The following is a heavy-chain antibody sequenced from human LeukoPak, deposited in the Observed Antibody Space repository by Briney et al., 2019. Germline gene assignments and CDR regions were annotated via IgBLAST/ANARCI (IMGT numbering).Heavy chain of an antibody. D-gene: IGHD2-21*02. CDR1: GFTFSSYE. V-gene: IGHV3-48*03. CDR2: ISSSGSTI. Sequence: GGSLRLSCASSGFTFSSYEMNWVRHAPGKGLEEVSYISSSGSTIYYADSVKGRFTISRDNAKNSLYLQMNSLRAEDTAVYYCARGAYCGGDCYRFYYYYGMDVWGQGTTVTVSS. CDR3: ARGAYCGGDCYRFYYYYGMDV. J-gene: IGHJ6*02.